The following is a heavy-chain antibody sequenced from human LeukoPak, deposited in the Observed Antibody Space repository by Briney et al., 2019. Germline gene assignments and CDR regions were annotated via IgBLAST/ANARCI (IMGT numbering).Heavy chain of an antibody. J-gene: IGHJ4*02. CDR3: ARDPYISYYYGSGSGY. D-gene: IGHD3-10*01. CDR2: ISSSSSYI. CDR1: GFTFSSYS. V-gene: IGHV3-21*01. Sequence: PGGSLRLSCAASGFTFSSYSMNWVRQAPGKGLEWVSSISSSSSYIYYADSVKGRFTISRDNAKNSLYLQMNSLRAEDTAVYYCARDPYISYYYGSGSGYWGQGTLVTVSS.